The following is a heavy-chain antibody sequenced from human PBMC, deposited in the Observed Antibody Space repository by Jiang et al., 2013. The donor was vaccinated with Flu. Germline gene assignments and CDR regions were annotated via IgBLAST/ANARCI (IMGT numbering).Heavy chain of an antibody. CDR2: ISAYNGNT. V-gene: IGHV1-18*01. CDR3: ARDLPWIVVVPAAMPELYYYYGMDV. J-gene: IGHJ6*04. CDR1: GYTFTSYG. D-gene: IGHD2-2*01. Sequence: GAEVKKPGASVKVSCKASGYTFTSYGISWVRQAPGQGLEWMGWISAYNGNTNYAQKLQGRVTMTTDTSTSTAYMELRSLRSDDTAVYYCARDLPWIVVVPAAMPELYYYYGMDVWGKGTTVTV.